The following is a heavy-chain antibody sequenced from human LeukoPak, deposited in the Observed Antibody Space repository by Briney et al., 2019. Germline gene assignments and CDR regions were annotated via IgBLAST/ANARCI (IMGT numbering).Heavy chain of an antibody. CDR3: ARYGIAVAGTDWFDP. V-gene: IGHV4-4*09. D-gene: IGHD6-19*01. CDR1: GGSISSCY. Sequence: SETLSLTCTVSGGSISSCYWSWIRQPPGKGLEWIGYIYTSGSTNYNPSLKSRVTISVDTSKNQFSLKLSSVTAADTAVYYCARYGIAVAGTDWFDPWGQGTLVTVSS. CDR2: IYTSGST. J-gene: IGHJ5*02.